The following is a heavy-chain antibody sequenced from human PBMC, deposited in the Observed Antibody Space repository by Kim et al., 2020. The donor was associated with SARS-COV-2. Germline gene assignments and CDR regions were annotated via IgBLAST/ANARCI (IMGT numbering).Heavy chain of an antibody. CDR1: GHSVADFY. CDR2: INPKSGDK. Sequence: ASVKVSCKTSGHSVADFYMHWVRQAPGQGLEWMGRINPKSGDKKTAEKFQGRVILTRDTSKTTAYMEVNSLTSDDTATYYCARGFGEDYNWFDPWGQGTPVSVSS. D-gene: IGHD3-10*01. CDR3: ARGFGEDYNWFDP. V-gene: IGHV1-2*06. J-gene: IGHJ5*02.